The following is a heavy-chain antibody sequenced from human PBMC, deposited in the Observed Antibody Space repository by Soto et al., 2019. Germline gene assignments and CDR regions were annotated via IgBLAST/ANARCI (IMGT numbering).Heavy chain of an antibody. CDR1: GYNFSTYW. Sequence: PRESLKISCKGSGYNFSTYWIAWVRQMPGKGLEWMGIIYPDDSDTRYSPSFKGQVTMSADKSISTAYMELSSLRPEDSAIYYCARYSRTAYWGQGTLVTVSS. CDR3: ARYSRTAY. J-gene: IGHJ4*02. D-gene: IGHD5-12*01. V-gene: IGHV5-51*01. CDR2: IYPDDSDT.